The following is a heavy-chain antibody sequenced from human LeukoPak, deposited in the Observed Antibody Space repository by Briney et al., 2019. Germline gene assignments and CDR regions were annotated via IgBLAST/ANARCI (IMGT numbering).Heavy chain of an antibody. CDR2: ISGSGGST. CDR3: AKDASSMIVVVSPFDY. CDR1: GFTFSSYA. D-gene: IGHD3-22*01. V-gene: IGHV3-23*01. J-gene: IGHJ4*02. Sequence: GGSLRLSCAASGFTFSSYAMSWVRQAPGKGLEWVSAISGSGGSTYYADSVKGRFTISRDNSKNTLYLQMNSLRAEDTAVYYCAKDASSMIVVVSPFDYWGQGTLVTVSS.